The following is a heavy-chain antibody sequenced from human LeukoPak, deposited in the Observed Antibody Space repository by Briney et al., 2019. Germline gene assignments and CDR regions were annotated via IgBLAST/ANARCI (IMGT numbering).Heavy chain of an antibody. Sequence: GGSLRLSCAVSGFTLSSHNMHWVRQAPGRGPEWVAGIWYDGSKQYYADSVKGRFTISRDLSRNTLYLQMNSLRVEDTAIYYCARDLHPSGWSDFDYWGQGTSVTVSS. CDR3: ARDLHPSGWSDFDY. CDR2: IWYDGSKQ. V-gene: IGHV3-33*01. D-gene: IGHD6-19*01. J-gene: IGHJ4*02. CDR1: GFTLSSHN.